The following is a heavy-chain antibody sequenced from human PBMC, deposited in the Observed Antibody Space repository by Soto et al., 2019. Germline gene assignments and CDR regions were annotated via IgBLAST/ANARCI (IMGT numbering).Heavy chain of an antibody. J-gene: IGHJ4*02. CDR1: GFTFSSYG. V-gene: IGHV3-33*01. D-gene: IGHD2-15*01. Sequence: PGGSLRLSCAASGFTFSSYGMHWVRQAPGKGLEWVAVIWYDGSNKYYADSVKGRFTISRDNSKNTLYLQMNSLRAEDTAVYYCARGWWFVVKTPPIFDYWGQGTLVTVSS. CDR3: ARGWWFVVKTPPIFDY. CDR2: IWYDGSNK.